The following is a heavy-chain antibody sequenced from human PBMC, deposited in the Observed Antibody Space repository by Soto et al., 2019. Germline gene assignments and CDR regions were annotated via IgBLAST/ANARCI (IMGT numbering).Heavy chain of an antibody. CDR3: AMVDDYVTPSPQDV. CDR1: GYTFTRYG. V-gene: IGHV1-18*01. Sequence: ASVKVSCKASGYTFTRYGIGWARQAPGQGLEWMGWINTYNGNTNYAQNVQGRVTLTTDTSTSTAYMELRSLRSNDTAIYYCAMVDDYVTPSPQDVWGQGTTVTVSS. J-gene: IGHJ6*02. D-gene: IGHD3-16*01. CDR2: INTYNGNT.